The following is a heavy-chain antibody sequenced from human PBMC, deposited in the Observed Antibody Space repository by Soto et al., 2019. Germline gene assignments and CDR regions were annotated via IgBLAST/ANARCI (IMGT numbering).Heavy chain of an antibody. V-gene: IGHV3-30*18. Sequence: QVQLVESGGGVVQPGRSLRLSCAASGFTFSSYGMHWVRQAPGKGLEWVAVISYDGSNKYYADSVKGRFTISRDNPKNTLYLQMNSLRAEDTAVYYCAKDSLGYSSYGMDVWGQGTTVTVSS. J-gene: IGHJ6*02. D-gene: IGHD5-18*01. CDR3: AKDSLGYSSYGMDV. CDR1: GFTFSSYG. CDR2: ISYDGSNK.